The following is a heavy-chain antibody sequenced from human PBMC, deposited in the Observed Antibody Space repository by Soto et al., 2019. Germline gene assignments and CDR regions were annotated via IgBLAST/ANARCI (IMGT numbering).Heavy chain of an antibody. CDR1: GGSISSYY. Sequence: ETLSLTCTVSGGSISSYYWSWIRQPPGKGLEWIGYIYYSGSTNYNPSLKSRVTISVDTSKNQFSLKLSSVTAADTAVYYCAREHYDFWSGSKSTKRGYWFDPWGQGTLVTVSS. D-gene: IGHD3-3*01. CDR2: IYYSGST. J-gene: IGHJ5*02. V-gene: IGHV4-59*01. CDR3: AREHYDFWSGSKSTKRGYWFDP.